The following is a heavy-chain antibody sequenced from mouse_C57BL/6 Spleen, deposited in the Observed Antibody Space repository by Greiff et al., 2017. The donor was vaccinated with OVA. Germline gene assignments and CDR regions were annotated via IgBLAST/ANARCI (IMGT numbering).Heavy chain of an antibody. Sequence: VQLKQSGPELVKPGASVKISCKASGYTFTDYYMNWVKQSHGKSLEWIGDINPNNGGTSYNQKFKGKATLTVDKSSSTAYMELRSLTSEDSAVYYCARKGYYYGSSYGYFDVWGTGTTVTVSS. J-gene: IGHJ1*03. CDR2: INPNNGGT. CDR3: ARKGYYYGSSYGYFDV. V-gene: IGHV1-26*01. D-gene: IGHD1-1*01. CDR1: GYTFTDYY.